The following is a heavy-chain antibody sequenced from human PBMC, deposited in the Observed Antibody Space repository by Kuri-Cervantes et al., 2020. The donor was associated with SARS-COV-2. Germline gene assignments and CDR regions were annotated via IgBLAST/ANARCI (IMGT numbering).Heavy chain of an antibody. V-gene: IGHV1-58*02. CDR1: GFTFTSSA. Sequence: SVKVSCKASGFTFTSSAMQWVRQARGQRLEWIGWIVVGSGNTNYAQKFQERVTITRDMSTSTAYMELSSLRSEDTAVYYCAAASLILEWFDAFDIWGQGTMVTVSS. D-gene: IGHD3-3*01. J-gene: IGHJ3*02. CDR2: IVVGSGNT. CDR3: AAASLILEWFDAFDI.